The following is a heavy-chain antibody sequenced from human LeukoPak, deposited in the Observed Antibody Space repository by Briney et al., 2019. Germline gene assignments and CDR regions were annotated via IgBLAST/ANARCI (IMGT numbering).Heavy chain of an antibody. CDR1: GYTFTSYA. CDR2: INAGNGNT. Sequence: ASVTVSCKASGYTFTSYAMHWVRQAPGQRLEWMGWINAGNGNTKYSQKFQGRVTMTRDTSTSTVYMELSSLRSEDTAVYYCARGGKYYCSSTSCYTGIVYFQHWGQGTLVTVSS. CDR3: ARGGKYYCSSTSCYTGIVYFQH. J-gene: IGHJ1*01. D-gene: IGHD2-2*02. V-gene: IGHV1-3*01.